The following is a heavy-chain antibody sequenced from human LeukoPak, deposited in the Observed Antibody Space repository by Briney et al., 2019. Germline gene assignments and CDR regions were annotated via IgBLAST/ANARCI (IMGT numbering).Heavy chain of an antibody. J-gene: IGHJ4*02. CDR2: ISGSGGST. V-gene: IGHV3-23*01. Sequence: GGSLRLSCAASGLTVSSNYMSWVRQAPGKGLEWVSAISGSGGSTYYADSVKGRFTISRDNSKNTLYLQMNSLRAEDTAVYYCAKRGSLGYCSGGSCPSDFDYWGQGTLVTVSS. CDR3: AKRGSLGYCSGGSCPSDFDY. CDR1: GLTVSSNY. D-gene: IGHD2-15*01.